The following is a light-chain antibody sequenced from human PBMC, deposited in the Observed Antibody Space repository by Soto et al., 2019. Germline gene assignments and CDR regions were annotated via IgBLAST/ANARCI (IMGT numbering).Light chain of an antibody. J-gene: IGLJ2*01. CDR1: SSGIGSNT. CDR2: GHN. CDR3: AAWDDSLTGRV. V-gene: IGLV1-44*01. Sequence: QSVLTQPPSASGTPGQRITISCSGSSSGIGSNTVDWYQQRPGTAPKLLIYGHNQRPSGVADRFSGCKTGTSAALAISGLQYEDEADYYCAAWDDSLTGRVFGGGTKLTVL.